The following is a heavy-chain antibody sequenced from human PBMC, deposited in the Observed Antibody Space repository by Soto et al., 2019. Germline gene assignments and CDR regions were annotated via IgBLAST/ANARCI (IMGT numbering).Heavy chain of an antibody. D-gene: IGHD6-6*01. J-gene: IGHJ5*02. CDR1: VGSISSSNW. CDR3: AREFSSSSGENWFDP. CDR2: IYHSGST. V-gene: IGHV4-4*02. Sequence: SETLSLTGAVSVGSISSSNWWSCVRQPPGKGLEWIGEIYHSGSTNYNPSLKSRVTISVDKSKNQFSLKLSSVTAADTAVYYCAREFSSSSGENWFDPWGQGTLVTVSS.